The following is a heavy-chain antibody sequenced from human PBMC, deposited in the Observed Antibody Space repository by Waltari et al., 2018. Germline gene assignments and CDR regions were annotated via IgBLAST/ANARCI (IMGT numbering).Heavy chain of an antibody. CDR2: IYDNGGT. CDR3: ARDKVYYDILTGYWGYFDY. Sequence: QVQLQESGPGLVKPSETLSLTCAVSGYSISSGYYWGWIRQPPGKGLEWIGSIYDNGGTDYSPSLKRRVTISVDTSKNQVSLKLSSVTAADTAVYYCARDKVYYDILTGYWGYFDYWGQGTLVTVSS. V-gene: IGHV4-38-2*02. CDR1: GYSISSGYY. D-gene: IGHD3-9*01. J-gene: IGHJ4*02.